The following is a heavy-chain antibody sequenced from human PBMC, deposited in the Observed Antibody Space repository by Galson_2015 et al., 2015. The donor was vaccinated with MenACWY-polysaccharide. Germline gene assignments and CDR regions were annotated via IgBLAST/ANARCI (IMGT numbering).Heavy chain of an antibody. J-gene: IGHJ3*02. CDR1: GFTFRSYG. CDR2: IISNGGTT. V-gene: IGHV3-23*01. D-gene: IGHD1-26*01. Sequence: LRLSCAASGFTFRSYGINWVRQAPGKGLEWVSNIISNGGTTYYADSVTGRFTSSRDNSKNMVYLQMNSLRVEDTAVYYCAKCSVWVGAYDIWGQGTMVTVSS. CDR3: AKCSVWVGAYDI.